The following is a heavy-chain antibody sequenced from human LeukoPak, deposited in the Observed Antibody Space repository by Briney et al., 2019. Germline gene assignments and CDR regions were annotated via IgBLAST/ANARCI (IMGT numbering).Heavy chain of an antibody. CDR1: GFTFSSYA. J-gene: IGHJ1*01. D-gene: IGHD2-2*02. V-gene: IGHV3-23*01. Sequence: GGSLRLSCAASGFTFSSYAMSWVRQAPGKGLEWVSAISGSGGSTYYADSVKGRFTISRDNSKNTLYLQMNSLRAEDTAVYYCAKKDGYQLLYVLAEYFQHWGQGTLVTVSS. CDR3: AKKDGYQLLYVLAEYFQH. CDR2: ISGSGGST.